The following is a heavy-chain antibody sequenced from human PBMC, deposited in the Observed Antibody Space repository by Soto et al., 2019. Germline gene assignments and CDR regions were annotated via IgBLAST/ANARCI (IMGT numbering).Heavy chain of an antibody. D-gene: IGHD6-13*01. CDR3: ARFSWYDGDSITNYSLDF. CDR1: GDSISSRSYY. J-gene: IGHJ6*03. CDR2: ISYTGNT. Sequence: LQESGPGLVKPSETLSLTCSVFGDSISSRSYYWAWIRRPPGMGLEWIASISYTGNTYYNPSLTRRAAISGDTSKSQFSLKLSFVTAADTAVYYCARFSWYDGDSITNYSLDFWGNGATVTVSS. V-gene: IGHV4-39*01.